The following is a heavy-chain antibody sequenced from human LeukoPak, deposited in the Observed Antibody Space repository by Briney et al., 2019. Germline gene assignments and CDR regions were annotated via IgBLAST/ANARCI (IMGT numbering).Heavy chain of an antibody. Sequence: QPGGSLRLSCAASGFTFSSYWMSWVRQAPGKGLEWVAIIKQDGSEKYYVDSVKGRFTISRDNAEKSLYLQMNSLRAADTAVYYCATSRTSAYWGQGTLVTVSS. J-gene: IGHJ4*02. CDR2: IKQDGSEK. D-gene: IGHD1-14*01. CDR3: ATSRTSAY. V-gene: IGHV3-7*03. CDR1: GFTFSSYW.